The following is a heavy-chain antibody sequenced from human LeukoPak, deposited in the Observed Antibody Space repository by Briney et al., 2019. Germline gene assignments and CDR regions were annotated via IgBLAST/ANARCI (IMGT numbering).Heavy chain of an antibody. V-gene: IGHV3-74*01. D-gene: IGHD1-20*01. CDR1: GFTFSGNW. CDR3: ASLGGITVTGPYDFDY. Sequence: GGSLRLSCAASGFTFSGNWMNWVRQAPGKGLVWVSRINGDGSSTSYADSVKGRFTISRDNARNTLYLQMNSLRAEDTAVHYCASLGGITVTGPYDFDYWGQGTVVTVSS. J-gene: IGHJ4*02. CDR2: INGDGSST.